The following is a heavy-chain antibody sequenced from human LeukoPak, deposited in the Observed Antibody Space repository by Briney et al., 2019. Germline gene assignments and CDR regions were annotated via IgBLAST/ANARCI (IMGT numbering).Heavy chain of an antibody. CDR3: ARGFGYGD. V-gene: IGHV4-34*01. D-gene: IGHD3-10*01. J-gene: IGHJ4*02. CDR2: INHSGST. CDR1: GGSFSGYY. Sequence: SETLSLTCAVYGGSFSGYYWSWIRQPPGKGLEWIGEINHSGSTNYNPSLKSRVTISVDTSKNQFSLKLSSVTAADTAVYYCARGFGYGDWGQGTLVTVSS.